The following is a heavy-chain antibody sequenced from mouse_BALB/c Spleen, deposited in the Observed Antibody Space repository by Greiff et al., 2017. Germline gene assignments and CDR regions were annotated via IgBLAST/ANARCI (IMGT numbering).Heavy chain of an antibody. CDR1: GFTFSSYT. D-gene: IGHD3-2*01. Sequence: EVKLVESGGGLVKPGGSLKLSCAASGFTFSSYTMSWVRQTPEKRLEWVATISSGGGNTYYPDSVKGRFTISRDNAKNNLYLQMSSLRSEDTALYYCARYDSSGAWFAYGGQGTLVTVSA. J-gene: IGHJ3*01. CDR2: ISSGGGNT. V-gene: IGHV5-9*03. CDR3: ARYDSSGAWFAY.